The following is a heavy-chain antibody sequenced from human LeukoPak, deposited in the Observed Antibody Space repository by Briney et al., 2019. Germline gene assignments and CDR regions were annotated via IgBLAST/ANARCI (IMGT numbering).Heavy chain of an antibody. CDR3: ARAKLELSYYYYYYMDV. V-gene: IGHV4-39*07. Sequence: SETLSLTCTVSGGSISSSSYYWGWIRQPPGKGLEWIGSIYYSGSTYYNPSLKSRVTISVDTSKNQFSLKLSSVTAADTAVYYCARAKLELSYYYYYYMDVWGKGTTVTVSS. D-gene: IGHD1-7*01. CDR1: GGSISSSSYY. CDR2: IYYSGST. J-gene: IGHJ6*03.